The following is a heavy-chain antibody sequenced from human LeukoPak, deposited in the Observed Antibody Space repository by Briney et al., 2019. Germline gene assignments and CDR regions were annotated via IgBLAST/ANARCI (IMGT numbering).Heavy chain of an antibody. CDR1: GYSFTTYW. CDR2: IYPGDSDT. V-gene: IGHV5-51*01. D-gene: IGHD2-2*01. J-gene: IGHJ4*02. Sequence: GESLKISCRGSGYSFTTYWNGWVRQMPGKGLEWMGIIYPGDSDTRYSPSFQGQVTMSADKSINTAYLQWSSLNASDTAMYYCARRQGCSSTSCPPDYWGQGTLVTVSS. CDR3: ARRQGCSSTSCPPDY.